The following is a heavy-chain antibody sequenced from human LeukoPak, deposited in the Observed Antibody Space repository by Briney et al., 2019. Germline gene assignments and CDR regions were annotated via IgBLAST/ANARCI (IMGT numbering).Heavy chain of an antibody. V-gene: IGHV3-23*01. D-gene: IGHD1-26*01. Sequence: GGSLRLSCAASGFTFSTYFMTWVRQPPGKGLEWVSAIGADGRSTDYADSVKRRFTISRDISKHTLFLQMNSPRAEDTALYYCTTRVGGTPDHWGLGTLVTVSS. CDR3: TTRVGGTPDH. CDR2: IGADGRST. J-gene: IGHJ5*02. CDR1: GFTFSTYF.